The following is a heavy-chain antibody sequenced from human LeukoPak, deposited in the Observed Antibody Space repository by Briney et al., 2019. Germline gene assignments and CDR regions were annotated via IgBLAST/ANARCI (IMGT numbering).Heavy chain of an antibody. V-gene: IGHV3-53*01. J-gene: IGHJ3*02. CDR2: IYSGGST. CDR1: GFTVSSNY. D-gene: IGHD3-22*01. CDR3: ARDGSHDSSGYGAFDI. Sequence: GGSLRLSCAASGFTVSSNYMSWVRQAPGKGLEWVSLIYSGGSTYYADSVKGRFTISRDNSKNTLYLQMNSLRAEDTAVYYCARDGSHDSSGYGAFDIWGQGTMVTVSS.